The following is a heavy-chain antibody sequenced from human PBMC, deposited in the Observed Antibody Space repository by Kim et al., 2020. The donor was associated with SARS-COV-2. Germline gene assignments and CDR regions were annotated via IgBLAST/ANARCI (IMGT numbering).Heavy chain of an antibody. V-gene: IGHV4-4*02. CDR1: GGSISSSNW. CDR2: IYHSGST. Sequence: SETLSLTCAVSGGSISSSNWWSWVRQPPGKGLEWIGEIYHSGSTNYNPSLKSRVTISVDKSKNQFSLKLSSVTAADTAVYYCARDGVGATYYYYGMDVWGQGTTVTVSS. D-gene: IGHD1-26*01. CDR3: ARDGVGATYYYYGMDV. J-gene: IGHJ6*02.